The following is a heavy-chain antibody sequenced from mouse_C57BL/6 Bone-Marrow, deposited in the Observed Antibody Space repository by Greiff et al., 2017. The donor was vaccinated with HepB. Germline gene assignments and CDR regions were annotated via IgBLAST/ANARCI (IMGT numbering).Heavy chain of an antibody. D-gene: IGHD4-1*02. Sequence: EVQLQQSGAELVRPGASVKLSCTASGFNIKDDYMHWVKQRPEQGLEWIGWIDPENGDTEYASKFQGKATITADTSSNTAYLQLSSLTSEDTAVYYCTTSASTGKDWYFDVWGTGTTVTVSS. CDR1: GFNIKDDY. J-gene: IGHJ1*03. V-gene: IGHV14-4*01. CDR2: IDPENGDT. CDR3: TTSASTGKDWYFDV.